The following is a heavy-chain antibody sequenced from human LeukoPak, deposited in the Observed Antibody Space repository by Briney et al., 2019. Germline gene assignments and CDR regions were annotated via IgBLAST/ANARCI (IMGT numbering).Heavy chain of an antibody. CDR2: IYHSGST. CDR1: GGSISSGGYS. J-gene: IGHJ3*02. D-gene: IGHD2-15*01. V-gene: IGHV4-30-2*05. Sequence: SETLSLTCAVSGGSISSGGYSWSWIRQPPGKGLEWIGYIYHSGSTYYNPSLKSRITISVDTSENRFSLKLSSVTATDTAVYYCARDCSGGSCYGAFDIWGQGTMVTVSS. CDR3: ARDCSGGSCYGAFDI.